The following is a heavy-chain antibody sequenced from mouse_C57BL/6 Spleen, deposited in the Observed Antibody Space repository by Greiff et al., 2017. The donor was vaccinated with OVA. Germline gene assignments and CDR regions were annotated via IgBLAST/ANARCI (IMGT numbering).Heavy chain of an antibody. CDR1: GYAFSSSW. V-gene: IGHV1-82*01. CDR2: IYPGDGDT. D-gene: IGHD1-1*01. J-gene: IGHJ1*03. Sequence: QVQLQHSGPELVKPGASVKISCKASGYAFSSSWMNWVKQRPGKGLEWIGRIYPGDGDTNYNGKFKGKATLTADKSSSTAYMQLSSLTSEDSAVYFCAPNSVKNWYFDVWGTGTTVTVSS. CDR3: APNSVKNWYFDV.